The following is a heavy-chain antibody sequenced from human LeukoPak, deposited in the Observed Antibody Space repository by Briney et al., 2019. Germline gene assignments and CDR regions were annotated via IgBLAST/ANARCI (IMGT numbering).Heavy chain of an antibody. J-gene: IGHJ4*02. Sequence: SETLSLTCTVSGGSISGYYWSWIRQPAGKGLEWIGRIYTTGSTNYNPSLKSRVTMPVDTSKNQFSLKLSSVTAADTAVYYCARPRSSSGWDGDFDYWGQGTLVTVSS. V-gene: IGHV4-4*07. CDR3: ARPRSSSGWDGDFDY. CDR1: GGSISGYY. D-gene: IGHD6-19*01. CDR2: IYTTGST.